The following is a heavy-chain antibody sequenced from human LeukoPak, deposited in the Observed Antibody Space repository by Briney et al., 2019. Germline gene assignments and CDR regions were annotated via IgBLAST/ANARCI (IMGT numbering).Heavy chain of an antibody. J-gene: IGHJ3*02. D-gene: IGHD2-2*01. CDR1: GFTFSNAW. Sequence: GGSLRLSCAASGFTFSNAWMSWVRQAPGKGLEWVSSISSSSSYIYYADSVKGRFTISRDNAKNSLYLQMNSLRAEDTAVYYCASGYCSSTSCPDAFDIWGQGTMVTVSS. CDR3: ASGYCSSTSCPDAFDI. V-gene: IGHV3-21*01. CDR2: ISSSSSYI.